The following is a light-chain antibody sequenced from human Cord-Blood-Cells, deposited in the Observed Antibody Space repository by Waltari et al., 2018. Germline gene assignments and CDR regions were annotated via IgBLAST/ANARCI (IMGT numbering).Light chain of an antibody. CDR3: QVWDSSSDRHVV. CDR2: DDS. V-gene: IGLV3-21*03. J-gene: IGLJ2*01. CDR1: NIGSKS. Sequence: SYVLTQPPSVSVAPGKTARITCGGNNIGSKSVHWYQQKPGQAPVLVVYDDSDRPAGIPERFSGSNSGNTATRTISRVEAGDEADYYCQVWDSSSDRHVVFGGGTKLTVL.